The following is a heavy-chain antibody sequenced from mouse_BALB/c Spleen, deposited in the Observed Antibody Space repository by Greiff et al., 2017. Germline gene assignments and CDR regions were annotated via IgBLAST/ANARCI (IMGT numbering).Heavy chain of an antibody. Sequence: DVKLQESGGGLVKPGGSLKLSCAASGFTFSSYAMSWVRQTPEKRLEWVATISSGGSYTYYPDSVKGRFTISRDNAKNTLYLQMSSLRSEDTAMYYCARQWDGYYWYFDVWGAGTTVTVSS. D-gene: IGHD2-3*01. CDR3: ARQWDGYYWYFDV. V-gene: IGHV5-9-3*01. CDR1: GFTFSSYA. J-gene: IGHJ1*01. CDR2: ISSGGSYT.